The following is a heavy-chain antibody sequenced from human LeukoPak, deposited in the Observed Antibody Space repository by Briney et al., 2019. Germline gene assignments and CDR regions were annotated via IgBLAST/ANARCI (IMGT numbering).Heavy chain of an antibody. CDR3: ARDTSLNYYGSGSYYTFDC. V-gene: IGHV6-1*01. CDR1: GDSVSTSSAA. Sequence: SQTLSLTCVISGDSVSTSSAAWNWIRQSPSRGLEWLGRTYYRSKWYNDYAVSVKTRITINPDTSKNQFSLQVNSVTPEDTAIYYCARDTSLNYYGSGSYYTFDCWGQGTLVTVSS. CDR2: TYYRSKWYN. J-gene: IGHJ4*02. D-gene: IGHD3-10*01.